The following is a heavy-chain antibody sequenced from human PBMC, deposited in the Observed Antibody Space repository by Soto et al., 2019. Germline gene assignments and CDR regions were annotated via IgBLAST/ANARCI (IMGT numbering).Heavy chain of an antibody. CDR2: INPNSGGT. CDR1: GYTFTGYY. J-gene: IGHJ4*02. V-gene: IGHV1-2*04. Sequence: ASVKVSCKASGYTFTGYYMHWVRQAPGQGLEWMGWINPNSGGTNYAQKFQGWVTMTRDTSISTAYMELSSLRSEDTAVYYCAVGVMATITSYMAYWGQGTLVTVSS. D-gene: IGHD5-12*01. CDR3: AVGVMATITSYMAY.